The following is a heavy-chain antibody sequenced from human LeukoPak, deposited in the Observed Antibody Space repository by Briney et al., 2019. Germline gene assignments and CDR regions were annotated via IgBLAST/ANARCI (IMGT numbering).Heavy chain of an antibody. D-gene: IGHD2-2*01. V-gene: IGHV3-11*04. CDR2: ITNSGSTI. CDR1: GFTFSDYY. CDR3: ARGCSSTSCYSSYYYMDV. J-gene: IGHJ6*03. Sequence: PGGSLRLSCAASGFTFSDYYMSWIRQAPGKGLEWVSYITNSGSTIYYADSVKGRFTISRDNAKNSLYLQMNSLRAEDTAVYYCARGCSSTSCYSSYYYMDVWGKGTTVTVSS.